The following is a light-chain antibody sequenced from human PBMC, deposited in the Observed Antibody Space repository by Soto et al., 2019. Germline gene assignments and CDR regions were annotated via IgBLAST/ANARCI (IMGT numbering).Light chain of an antibody. V-gene: IGKV3-20*01. Sequence: EGVLAQSQYTQTLSPVERATLSCRASQSVSSSYLAWYQQKPGQAPRLLIYGASSRATGIPDRFSGSGSGTDFTLTISRLEPEDFAVYYCQQYGSSPQTFGEGTKVDIK. CDR3: QQYGSSPQT. CDR2: GAS. CDR1: QSVSSSY. J-gene: IGKJ1*01.